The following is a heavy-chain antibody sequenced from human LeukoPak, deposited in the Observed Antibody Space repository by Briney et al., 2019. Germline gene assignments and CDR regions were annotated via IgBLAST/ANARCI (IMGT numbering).Heavy chain of an antibody. D-gene: IGHD3-10*01. J-gene: IGHJ4*02. V-gene: IGHV4-61*05. CDR3: ATYLFRGDTHYFDY. Sequence: SETLSLTCTVSGGSISSSSYYWGWIRQPPGKGLEWIAYIHYSGSTNYNPSLKSRVTISLDTSKNQPSLKLYSVTAADTAVYYCATYLFRGDTHYFDYWGQGIVVTVSS. CDR2: IHYSGST. CDR1: GGSISSSSYY.